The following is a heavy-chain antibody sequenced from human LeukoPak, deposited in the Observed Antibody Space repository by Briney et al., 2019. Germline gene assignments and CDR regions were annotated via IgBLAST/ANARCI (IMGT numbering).Heavy chain of an antibody. V-gene: IGHV3-9*01. CDR3: ARAYWNDGNFDY. CDR2: ISWNSGSI. Sequence: QPGGSLRLSCAASGFTFDDYAMHWVRHAPGKGLEWVSGISWNSGSIGYADSVKGRFTISRDNAKNSLYLQMNSLRAEDTAVYYCARAYWNDGNFDYWGQGTLVTVSS. J-gene: IGHJ4*02. CDR1: GFTFDDYA. D-gene: IGHD1-1*01.